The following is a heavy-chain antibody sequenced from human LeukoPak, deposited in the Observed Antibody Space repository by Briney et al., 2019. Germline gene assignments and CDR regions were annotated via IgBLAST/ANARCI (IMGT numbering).Heavy chain of an antibody. J-gene: IGHJ6*02. CDR2: IYYSGST. CDR3: ARSSRPHYYYYGMDV. V-gene: IGHV4-39*07. D-gene: IGHD6-6*01. CDR1: GGSISSSSYY. Sequence: SETLPLTCTVSGGSISSSSYYWGWIRQPPGKGLEWIGSIYYSGSTNYNPSLKSRVTISVDTSKNQFSLKLSSVTAADTAVYYCARSSRPHYYYYGMDVWGQGTTVTVSS.